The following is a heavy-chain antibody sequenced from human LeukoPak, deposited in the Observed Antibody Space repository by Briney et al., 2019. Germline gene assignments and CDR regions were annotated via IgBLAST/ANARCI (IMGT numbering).Heavy chain of an antibody. J-gene: IGHJ5*02. Sequence: SETLSLTCTVSYESISSSSHYWGWIRRPPGKGLEWIGSIDSGRNIHSNPSLESRDTISVDTSKNQFSLKLSSVTAADTAVYYCARTKYYFDSSDYFFFDPWGQGILVTVSS. V-gene: IGHV4-39*01. D-gene: IGHD3-22*01. CDR3: ARTKYYFDSSDYFFFDP. CDR2: IDSGRNI. CDR1: YESISSSSHY.